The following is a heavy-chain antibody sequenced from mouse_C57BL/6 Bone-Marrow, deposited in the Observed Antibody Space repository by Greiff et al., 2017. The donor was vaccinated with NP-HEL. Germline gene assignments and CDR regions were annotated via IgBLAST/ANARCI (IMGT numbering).Heavy chain of an antibody. J-gene: IGHJ1*03. V-gene: IGHV2-5*01. CDR2: IWRGGST. CDR3: AKNRALGYFDV. Sequence: QVQLKESGPGLVQPSQSLSITCTVSGFSLTSYGVHWVRQSPGKGLEWLGVIWRGGSTDYNAAFMSRLSITTDNSKSQVFFKMNSLQADDTAIYYCAKNRALGYFDVWGTGTTVTVSS. CDR1: GFSLTSYG. D-gene: IGHD3-3*01.